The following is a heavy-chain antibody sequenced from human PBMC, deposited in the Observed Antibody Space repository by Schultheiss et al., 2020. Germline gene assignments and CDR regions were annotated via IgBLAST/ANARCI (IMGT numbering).Heavy chain of an antibody. CDR3: TRTTTLAARRGYYYYYGMDV. V-gene: IGHV3-73*01. Sequence: ESLKISCAASGFTFSGSAMHWVRQASGKGLEWVGRIRSKANSYATAYAASVKGRFTISRDDSKNTAYLQMNSLKTEDTAVYYCTRTTTLAARRGYYYYYGMDVWGQGTTVTVS. CDR1: GFTFSGSA. CDR2: IRSKANSYAT. J-gene: IGHJ6*02. D-gene: IGHD6-6*01.